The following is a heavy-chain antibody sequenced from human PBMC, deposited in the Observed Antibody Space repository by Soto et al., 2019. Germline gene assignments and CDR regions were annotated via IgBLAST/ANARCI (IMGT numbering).Heavy chain of an antibody. CDR1: GFTFSSYG. CDR2: IWYDGSNK. Sequence: AGGSLRLSCAASGFTFSSYGMHWVRQASGKGLEWVAVIWYDGSNKYYADSVKGRFTISRDNSKNTLYLQMNSLRAEDTAVYYCAREGVDGDYVESFSFDYWGQGTLVTVSS. CDR3: AREGVDGDYVESFSFDY. D-gene: IGHD4-17*01. J-gene: IGHJ4*02. V-gene: IGHV3-33*01.